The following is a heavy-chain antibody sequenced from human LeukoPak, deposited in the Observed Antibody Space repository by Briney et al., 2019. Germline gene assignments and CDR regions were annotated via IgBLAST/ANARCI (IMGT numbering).Heavy chain of an antibody. D-gene: IGHD3-10*01. Sequence: GGSLRLSCAASGFTFSSFWMSWVRQAPGKELEWVSVMYSGGSTYYADSVKGRFTISRDNAKNSLYLQMNNLRAEDTAVYYCARDLDGSGKALDYWGQGTLVTVSS. CDR1: GFTFSSFW. CDR3: ARDLDGSGKALDY. J-gene: IGHJ4*02. V-gene: IGHV3-66*01. CDR2: MYSGGST.